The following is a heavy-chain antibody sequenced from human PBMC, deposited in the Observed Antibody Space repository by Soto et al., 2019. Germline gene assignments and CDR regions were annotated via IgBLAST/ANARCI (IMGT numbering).Heavy chain of an antibody. CDR3: ARDRDSYYYVSSGYYPTPFYFDY. D-gene: IGHD3-22*01. CDR1: GGTFSSYT. V-gene: IGHV1-69*04. Sequence: ASVKVSCKASGGTFSSYTISWVLQAPGQGLEWMGRIIPILGIANYAQKFQGRVTITADKSTSTAYMELSSLRSEDTAVYYCARDRDSYYYVSSGYYPTPFYFDYWGQGTLVTVSS. CDR2: IIPILGIA. J-gene: IGHJ4*02.